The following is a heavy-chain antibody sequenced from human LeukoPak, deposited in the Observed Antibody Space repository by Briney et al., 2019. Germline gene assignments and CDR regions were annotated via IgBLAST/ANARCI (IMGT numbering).Heavy chain of an antibody. CDR2: VYYSGII. CDR3: ARDGYYGSGSWFDY. J-gene: IGHJ4*02. D-gene: IGHD3-10*01. Sequence: SETLSLTCTVSGGSIRSHYWSWIRQPPGKGLEWIGYVYYSGIINYNPSLKSRVTISVDTSRNQFSLKLSPVTAADTAVYYCARDGYYGSGSWFDYWGQGTLVTVSS. CDR1: GGSIRSHY. V-gene: IGHV4-59*11.